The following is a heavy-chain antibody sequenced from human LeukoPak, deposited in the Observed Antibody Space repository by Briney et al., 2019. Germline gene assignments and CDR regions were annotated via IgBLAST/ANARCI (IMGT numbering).Heavy chain of an antibody. CDR1: GFTFSSYW. V-gene: IGHV3-7*01. J-gene: IGHJ4*02. CDR2: IKQDGSEK. CDR3: AGRGYSGYGAYFDY. D-gene: IGHD5-12*01. Sequence: GGSLRLSCAASGFTFSSYWMSWVRQAPGKGLEWVANIKQDGSEKYYVDSVKGRFTISRDNAKNSLYLQMNSLRAEDTAVYYCAGRGYSGYGAYFDYWDQGTLVTVSS.